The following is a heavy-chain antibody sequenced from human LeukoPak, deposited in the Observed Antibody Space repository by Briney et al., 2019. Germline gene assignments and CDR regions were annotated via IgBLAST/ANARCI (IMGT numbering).Heavy chain of an antibody. V-gene: IGHV3-48*02. CDR2: ISSSGSTI. D-gene: IGHD3-10*01. CDR3: ARDYGSHGEYFDY. J-gene: IGHJ4*02. CDR1: GFTFTSYN. Sequence: GGSLRLSCAASGFTFTSYNMNWVRQAPGKGLEWVSYISSSGSTIYYADSVKGRFTISRDNAKNSLYLQMNSLRDEDTAVYYCARDYGSHGEYFDYWGQRTLVTVSS.